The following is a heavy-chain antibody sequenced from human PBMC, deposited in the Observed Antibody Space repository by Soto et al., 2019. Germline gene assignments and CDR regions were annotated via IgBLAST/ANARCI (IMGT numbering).Heavy chain of an antibody. V-gene: IGHV3-30*18. CDR3: AKYAAAAGTFDY. D-gene: IGHD6-13*01. J-gene: IGHJ4*02. Sequence: QVQLVESGGGVVQPGRSLRLSCVASGFTFSNYAMQWVRQAPGKGLEWVAVVSKDGNTQYYADSVKGRFTISRDNSKNTLYLQMNSLRGEDTAVYYCAKYAAAAGTFDYWCQGSLVTVSS. CDR1: GFTFSNYA. CDR2: VSKDGNTQ.